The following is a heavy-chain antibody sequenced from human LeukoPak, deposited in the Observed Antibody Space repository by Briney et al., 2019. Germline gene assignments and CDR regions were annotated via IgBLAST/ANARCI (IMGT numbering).Heavy chain of an antibody. J-gene: IGHJ4*02. CDR1: GFTVSSNY. CDR3: AKVGEWELLSYFDY. Sequence: PGGSLRLSCAASGFTVSSNYMSWVRQAPGKGLERVSAISGSGGSTYYADSVKGRFTISRDNSKNTLYLQMNSLRAEDTAVYYCAKVGEWELLSYFDYWGQGTLVTVSS. CDR2: ISGSGGST. V-gene: IGHV3-23*01. D-gene: IGHD1-26*01.